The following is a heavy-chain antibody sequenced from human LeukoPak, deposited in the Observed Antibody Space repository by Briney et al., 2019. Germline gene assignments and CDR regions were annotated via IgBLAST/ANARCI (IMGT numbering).Heavy chain of an antibody. J-gene: IGHJ6*03. Sequence: GASVKVSCKASGYTFTSYDINWVRQATGQGLEWMGYMNPNSGDTGYAQKFQGRVTMTWDTSISTAYMELSSLRSEDTAMYYCARGLHYYYYYMDVWGKGTTVTVSS. V-gene: IGHV1-8*01. CDR2: MNPNSGDT. CDR3: ARGLHYYYYYMDV. CDR1: GYTFTSYD.